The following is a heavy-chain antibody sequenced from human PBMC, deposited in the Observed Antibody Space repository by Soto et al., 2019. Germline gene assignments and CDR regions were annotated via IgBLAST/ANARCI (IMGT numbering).Heavy chain of an antibody. CDR3: ARDRLRGYDSSGFYS. CDR1: GYTFTSYV. Sequence: ASVKVCCKASGYTFTSYVISWVRQAPGQGLEWMGWISAYNGNTNYAQKLQGRVTMTTATSTNTVFLELRSLKSDDTAIYYCARDRLRGYDSSGFYSWGQGTMVTISS. V-gene: IGHV1-18*01. J-gene: IGHJ4*02. CDR2: ISAYNGNT. D-gene: IGHD3-22*01.